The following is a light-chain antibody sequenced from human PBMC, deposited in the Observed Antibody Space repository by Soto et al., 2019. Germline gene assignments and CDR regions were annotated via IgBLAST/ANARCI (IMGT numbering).Light chain of an antibody. CDR2: AAS. Sequence: QLTQSPSSLSASVGDSVTITCRASQSISSYLNWYQQKPGKAPYLLIYAASSLQSGVPSRFSGSGSGTDFTLTISSLQPEDFATYYCLQDYNYPWTFGQGTKVHIK. V-gene: IGKV1-6*02. CDR3: LQDYNYPWT. J-gene: IGKJ1*01. CDR1: QSISSY.